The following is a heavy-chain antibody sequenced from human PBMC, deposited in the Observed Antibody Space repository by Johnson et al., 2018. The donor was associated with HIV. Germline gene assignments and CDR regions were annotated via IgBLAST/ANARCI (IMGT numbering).Heavy chain of an antibody. J-gene: IGHJ3*02. Sequence: VQLVESGGGLVQPGGSLRLSCTASGFRFSSSWMHWVRQAPGKGLVWVSRINSDGGSTAYADSVKDRFTISRDNSKNTLFLQMNGLRVEDTAIYYCTTFNSQMGEDVFDIWGQGTMVTVSS. CDR3: TTFNSQMGEDVFDI. CDR1: GFRFSSSW. CDR2: INSDGGST. D-gene: IGHD3-16*01. V-gene: IGHV3-74*02.